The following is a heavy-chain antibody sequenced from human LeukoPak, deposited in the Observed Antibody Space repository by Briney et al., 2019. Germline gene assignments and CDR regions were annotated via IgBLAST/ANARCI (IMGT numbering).Heavy chain of an antibody. J-gene: IGHJ4*02. Sequence: GGSLRLSCAASGFTFSSYSMNWVRQAPGKGLEWVSSISSSSSYIYYADSVKGRFTISRDHSKNTLYLQMNSLRAEDTAVYYCAKPPRGYSYGPFDYWGQGTLVTVSS. V-gene: IGHV3-21*04. CDR2: ISSSSSYI. CDR1: GFTFSSYS. CDR3: AKPPRGYSYGPFDY. D-gene: IGHD5-18*01.